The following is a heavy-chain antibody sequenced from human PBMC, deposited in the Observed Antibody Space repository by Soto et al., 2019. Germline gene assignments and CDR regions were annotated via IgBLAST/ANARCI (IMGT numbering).Heavy chain of an antibody. CDR1: GFTFSIAW. CDR3: TTDLAYFDTSGYPH. Sequence: EVQLVESGGDLVKPGGSLRLSCAASGFTFSIAWMNWVRQAPGKALEWVGRIRSKTNGGTTDYAAPVKGRFTISRDDSKNTLYLQMNSLKTEDTAVYYCTTDLAYFDTSGYPHWGQGALVTVSS. V-gene: IGHV3-15*07. CDR2: IRSKTNGGTT. D-gene: IGHD3-22*01. J-gene: IGHJ4*02.